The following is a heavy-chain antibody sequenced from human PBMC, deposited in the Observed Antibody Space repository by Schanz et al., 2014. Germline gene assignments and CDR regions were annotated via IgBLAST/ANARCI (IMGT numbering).Heavy chain of an antibody. V-gene: IGHV4-31*11. Sequence: QVQLQESGPGLVKPSQTLSLTCAVYGGSFSGYYWSWIRQHPGKGLEWIGFISYSGSTYYNPSFKSRVTTSVDTSKNQFSLKLSSVTAADTAVYYCARQFYDILTGYWFPYYFDYWGQGTLVTVSS. J-gene: IGHJ4*02. CDR3: ARQFYDILTGYWFPYYFDY. CDR2: ISYSGST. CDR1: GGSFSGYY. D-gene: IGHD3-9*01.